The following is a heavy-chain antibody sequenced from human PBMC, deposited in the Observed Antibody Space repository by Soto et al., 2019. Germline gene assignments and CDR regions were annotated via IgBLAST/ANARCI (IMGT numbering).Heavy chain of an antibody. Sequence: EVQLVESGGGLVKPGGSLRLSCAASGFTFSSYSMNWVRQAPGKGLEWVSSISSSSSYIYYADSVKGRFTISRDNAQNSLYLQMNSLRAEDTAVYYCARSPESPYYDFWGGYYTEDYWGQGTLVTVSS. D-gene: IGHD3-3*01. CDR1: GFTFSSYS. V-gene: IGHV3-21*01. CDR3: ARSPESPYYDFWGGYYTEDY. J-gene: IGHJ4*02. CDR2: ISSSSSYI.